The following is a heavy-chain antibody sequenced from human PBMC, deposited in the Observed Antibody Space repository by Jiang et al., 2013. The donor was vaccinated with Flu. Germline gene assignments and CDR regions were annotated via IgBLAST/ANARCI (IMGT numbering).Heavy chain of an antibody. CDR2: INSDESRK. D-gene: IGHD1-26*01. CDR3: VRERGGGATLLAY. Sequence: QLVESGGGLVQPGGSLRLSCAASGFTFSSYWMHWVRQDPGKGLVWVSRINSDESRKEYADSVKGRFTISRDNAKNTVYLQMNSLGAEDTAMYYCVRERGGGATLLAYWGHGTVVTVSS. V-gene: IGHV3-74*03. J-gene: IGHJ4*01. CDR1: GFTFSSYW.